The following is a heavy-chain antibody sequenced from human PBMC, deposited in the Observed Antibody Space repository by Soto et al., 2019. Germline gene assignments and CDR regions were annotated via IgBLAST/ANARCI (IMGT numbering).Heavy chain of an antibody. CDR3: ARPRPHGSGSYYWLDY. CDR1: GGTFSSYA. V-gene: IGHV1-69*01. D-gene: IGHD3-10*01. Sequence: QVQLVQSGAEVKKPRSSVKVSWKASGGTFSSYAISWVRQAPGQGLAWMGGIIPLFGTANYAQKFQGRVTITADESTSTAYMELSSLRSEDTAVYYCARPRPHGSGSYYWLDYWGQGTLVTVSS. CDR2: IIPLFGTA. J-gene: IGHJ4*02.